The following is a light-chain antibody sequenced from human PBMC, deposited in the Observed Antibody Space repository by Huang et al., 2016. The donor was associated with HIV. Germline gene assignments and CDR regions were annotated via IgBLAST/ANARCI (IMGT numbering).Light chain of an antibody. J-gene: IGKJ4*01. CDR1: QSVTNSY. V-gene: IGKV3-20*01. CDR2: GAS. Sequence: EIVLTQSPDTLSLSPGQSATLSCRASQSVTNSYLAWYQQKPGPAPIILIYGASNRATGVPDRVSGGGSGTDFTLTISGLEPEDFVVYYCHQYGSSPLTFGGGTKVEIK. CDR3: HQYGSSPLT.